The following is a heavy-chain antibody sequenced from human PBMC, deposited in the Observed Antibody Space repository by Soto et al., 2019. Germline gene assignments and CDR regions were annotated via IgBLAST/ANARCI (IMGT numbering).Heavy chain of an antibody. D-gene: IGHD3-10*01. CDR1: GGSISSYY. V-gene: IGHV4-59*01. CDR3: AGGEESITRGRGVEYYYYGMDV. J-gene: IGHJ6*02. CDR2: IYYSGST. Sequence: SETLSLTCTVSGGSISSYYWSWIRQPPGKGLEWIGYIYYSGSTNYNPSLKSRVTISVDTSKNQFSLKLSSVTAADTAVYYCAGGEESITRGRGVEYYYYGMDVWGQGTTVTVAS.